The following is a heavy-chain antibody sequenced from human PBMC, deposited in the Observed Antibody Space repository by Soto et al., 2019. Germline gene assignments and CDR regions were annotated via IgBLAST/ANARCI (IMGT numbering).Heavy chain of an antibody. D-gene: IGHD5-12*01. Sequence: QVQLQESGPGLVKPSETLSLTCTVSGGSISSYYWSWIRQPPGKGLEWIGYIYYSGSTNYNPSLKSRVTISVDTSKNQFSLKLSSVPAADTAVYYCARARRGDGYNSGWFDPWGQGTLVTVSS. J-gene: IGHJ5*02. CDR1: GGSISSYY. CDR2: IYYSGST. CDR3: ARARRGDGYNSGWFDP. V-gene: IGHV4-59*01.